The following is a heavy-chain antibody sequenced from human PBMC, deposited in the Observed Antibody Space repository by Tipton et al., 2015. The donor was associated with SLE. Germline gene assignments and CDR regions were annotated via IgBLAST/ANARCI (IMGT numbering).Heavy chain of an antibody. CDR2: IYTSGST. D-gene: IGHD5-12*01. V-gene: IGHV4-61*09. J-gene: IGHJ4*02. CDR3: ARASWQYFDY. CDR1: GGSISSGSYY. Sequence: TLSLTCTVSGGSISSGSYYWSWIRQPAGKGLEWIGHIYTSGSTNYNPSLKSRVTISVDTSKNQFSLKLSSVTAADTAVYYCARASWQYFDYWGQGTLVTVSS.